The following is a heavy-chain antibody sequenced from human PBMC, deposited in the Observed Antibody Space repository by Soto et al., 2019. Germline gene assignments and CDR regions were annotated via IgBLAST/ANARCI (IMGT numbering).Heavy chain of an antibody. CDR1: GFTVSSNY. CDR2: IYSGGST. Sequence: GGSLRLSCAASGFTVSSNYMSWVRQAPGKGLEWVSVIYSGGSTYYADSVKGRFTISRDNSKNTLYLQMNSLRAEDTAVYYCGGSYEGIDHGHWFDPWGQGTLVTVSS. V-gene: IGHV3-66*01. D-gene: IGHD5-12*01. CDR3: GGSYEGIDHGHWFDP. J-gene: IGHJ5*02.